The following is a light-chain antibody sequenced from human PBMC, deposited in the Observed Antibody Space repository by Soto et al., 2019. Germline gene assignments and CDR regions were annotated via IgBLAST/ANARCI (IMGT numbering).Light chain of an antibody. CDR3: QEYGSSPT. CDR1: QSVSSGY. CDR2: GAS. J-gene: IGKJ2*01. V-gene: IGKV3-20*01. Sequence: EIVLTQSPGTLSLSPGERATLSCRASQSVSSGYLAWYQQKPGQAPRLLIYGASGRAAGIPDRFSGSGSGTDFTLTISRLEPEGFAVYYCQEYGSSPTFGQGAKLEIK.